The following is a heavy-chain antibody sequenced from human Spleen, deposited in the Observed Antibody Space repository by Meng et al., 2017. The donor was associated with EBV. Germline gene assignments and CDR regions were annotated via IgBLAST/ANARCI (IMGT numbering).Heavy chain of an antibody. Sequence: QVQLQESGPGLVKPSETLSLTCTVSGGSVSRGSYYWSWIRQPPGKGLEWIGYIYHSGSTKYNPSLTSRVTISVDTSKNQFSLNLRSVTAADTAVYYCARDGYSSGIDYWGQGTLVTVSS. CDR1: GGSVSRGSYY. D-gene: IGHD6-19*01. J-gene: IGHJ4*02. V-gene: IGHV4-61*01. CDR2: IYHSGST. CDR3: ARDGYSSGIDY.